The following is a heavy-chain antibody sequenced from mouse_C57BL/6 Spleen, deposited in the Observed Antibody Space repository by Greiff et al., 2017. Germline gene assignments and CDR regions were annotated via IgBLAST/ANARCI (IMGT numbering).Heavy chain of an antibody. Sequence: EVKVVESGEGLVKPGGSLKLSCAASGFTFSSYAMSWVRQTPEKRLEWVAYISSGGDYIYYADTVKGRFTISRDNARNTLYLQMSSLKAEDTAMYYCTREHYGTRFAYWGQGTLVTVSA. CDR1: GFTFSSYA. V-gene: IGHV5-9-1*02. CDR2: ISSGGDYI. J-gene: IGHJ3*01. D-gene: IGHD1-1*01. CDR3: TREHYGTRFAY.